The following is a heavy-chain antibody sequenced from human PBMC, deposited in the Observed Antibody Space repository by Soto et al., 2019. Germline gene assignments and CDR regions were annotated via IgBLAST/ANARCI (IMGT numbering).Heavy chain of an antibody. D-gene: IGHD1-26*01. V-gene: IGHV3-30*18. CDR2: ISYDGSNK. CDR3: AKDYSGRYHY. J-gene: IGHJ4*02. Sequence: GGSLRLSCAASGFTFSSYGMHWVRQAPGKGLEWVAVISYDGSNKYYADSVKGRFTISRDNSKNTLYLQMNSLRAEDTAVYYCAKDYSGRYHYWGQGTLVTVSS. CDR1: GFTFSSYG.